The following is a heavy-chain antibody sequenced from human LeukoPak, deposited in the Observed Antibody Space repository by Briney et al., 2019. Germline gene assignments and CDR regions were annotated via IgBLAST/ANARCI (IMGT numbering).Heavy chain of an antibody. V-gene: IGHV1-2*02. CDR1: GYTFTGYY. J-gene: IGHJ4*02. D-gene: IGHD2-2*01. Sequence: ASVTVSFKASGYTFTGYYMHWVRQAPGQGLEWMGWINPNSGFTNYAQKFQGRVTMTRDTSISTAYMELSRLRSDDTAVYYCARLADCSSSSCRSFDYWGQGTLVTVSS. CDR2: INPNSGFT. CDR3: ARLADCSSSSCRSFDY.